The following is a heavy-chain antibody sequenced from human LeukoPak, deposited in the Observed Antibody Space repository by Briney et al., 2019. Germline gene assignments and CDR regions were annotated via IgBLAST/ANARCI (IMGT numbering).Heavy chain of an antibody. CDR2: IKQDGSEK. CDR3: ARGTRIAVALGY. V-gene: IGHV3-7*01. CDR1: GFTFSSYW. Sequence: GGSLRLSCAASGFTFSSYWMNWVRQAPGKGLEWVANIKQDGSEKYYVDSVKGRFTISRDNAKNSLYLQMNSLRSEDTAVYYCARGTRIAVALGYWGQGTLVTVS. D-gene: IGHD6-19*01. J-gene: IGHJ4*02.